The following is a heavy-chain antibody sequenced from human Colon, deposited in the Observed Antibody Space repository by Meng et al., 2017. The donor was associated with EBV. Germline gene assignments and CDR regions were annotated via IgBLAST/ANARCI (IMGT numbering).Heavy chain of an antibody. V-gene: IGHV1-69*10. CDR3: ARVEVGITSGDY. CDR2: IIPILGIA. J-gene: IGHJ4*02. D-gene: IGHD1-26*01. Sequence: QVQLVQSGAEVKKPGSSGKVSCKASGGTFSSYAISWVRQAPGQGLEWMGGIIPILGIANYAQKFQGRVTITADKSTSTAYMELSSLRSDDTAVYYCARVEVGITSGDYWGQGTLVTVSS. CDR1: GGTFSSYA.